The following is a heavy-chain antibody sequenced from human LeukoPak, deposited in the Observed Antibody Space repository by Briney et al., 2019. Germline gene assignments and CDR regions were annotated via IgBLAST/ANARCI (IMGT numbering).Heavy chain of an antibody. CDR3: ARHFRGYGYAAAGIFDY. CDR2: IYHSGST. J-gene: IGHJ4*02. V-gene: IGHV4-61*05. D-gene: IGHD5-18*01. Sequence: SETLSLTCTVSGGSISSSSYYWGWIRQPPGKELEWIGYIYHSGSTKYNPSLKSRVTISVDTSKNQFSLKLNSVTAADTAVYYCARHFRGYGYAAAGIFDYWGQGTLVTVSS. CDR1: GGSISSSSYY.